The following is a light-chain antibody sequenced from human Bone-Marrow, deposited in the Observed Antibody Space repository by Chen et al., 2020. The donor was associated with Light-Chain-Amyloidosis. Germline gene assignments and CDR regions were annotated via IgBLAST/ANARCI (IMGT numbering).Light chain of an antibody. J-gene: IGLJ3*02. CDR1: NIGSTS. CDR2: DDS. Sequence: SYVLTQPSSVSVAPGQTATIACGGNNIGSTSVHWYQQTPGQAPLLVVDDDSDRPSGIPGRLSGSNSGNTATLAISRVEAGDEADYYCQVWDRSRDRPVFGGGTKLTVL. CDR3: QVWDRSRDRPV. V-gene: IGLV3-21*02.